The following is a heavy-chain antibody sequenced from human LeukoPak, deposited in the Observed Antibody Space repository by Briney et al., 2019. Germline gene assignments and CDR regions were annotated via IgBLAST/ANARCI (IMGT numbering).Heavy chain of an antibody. CDR2: IHPKSGDT. J-gene: IGHJ4*02. V-gene: IGHV1-2*02. Sequence: ASVKVSCKASGYTFTGYYLHWVRQAPGQGLEWMGWIHPKSGDTKYAPKFLGRVTLTRDTSATIVYMDLTWLTSDDTAVYYRSRGSGISYGGIDYWGQGTLVTVSS. D-gene: IGHD5-18*01. CDR1: GYTFTGYY. CDR3: SRGSGISYGGIDY.